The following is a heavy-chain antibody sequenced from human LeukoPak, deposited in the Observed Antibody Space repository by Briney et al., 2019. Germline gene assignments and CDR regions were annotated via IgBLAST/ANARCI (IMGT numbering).Heavy chain of an antibody. Sequence: SETLSLTCTVSGGSISRYYWSWIRQPPGKGPEWIGYIYYSGSTNYNPSLKSRVTISVDTSKNQFSLKLSSVTAADTAVYYCARDPGGSYKQGAFDIWGQGTMVTVSS. CDR3: ARDPGGSYKQGAFDI. CDR1: GGSISRYY. V-gene: IGHV4-59*01. CDR2: IYYSGST. J-gene: IGHJ3*02. D-gene: IGHD1-26*01.